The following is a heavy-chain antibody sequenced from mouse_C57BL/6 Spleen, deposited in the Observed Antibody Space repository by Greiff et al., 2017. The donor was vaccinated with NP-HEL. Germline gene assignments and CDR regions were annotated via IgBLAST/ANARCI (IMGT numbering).Heavy chain of an antibody. V-gene: IGHV10-1*01. D-gene: IGHD1-1*01. Sequence: DVKLVESGGGLVQPKGSLKLSCAASGFSFNTYAMNWVRQAPGKGLEWVARIRSKSNNYATYYADSVKDRFTISRDDSESMLYLQMNNLKTEDTAMYYCVRHKGSHYAMDYWGQGTSVTVSS. CDR2: IRSKSNNYAT. CDR1: GFSFNTYA. J-gene: IGHJ4*01. CDR3: VRHKGSHYAMDY.